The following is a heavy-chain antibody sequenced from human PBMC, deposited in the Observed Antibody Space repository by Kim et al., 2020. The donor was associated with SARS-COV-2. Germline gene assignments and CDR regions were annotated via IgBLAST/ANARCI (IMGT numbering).Heavy chain of an antibody. CDR1: GGSISSSSYY. V-gene: IGHV4-39*01. J-gene: IGHJ6*02. Sequence: SETLSLTCTVSGGSISSSSYYWGWIRQPPGKDLEWIGTIYSRGSTYYNPSLKSRVTISVDTSTNQFSLELSAVTAADTAVYYCARHRSSSWNPDYYYGMDVWGQGTTVTVSS. CDR3: ARHRSSSWNPDYYYGMDV. D-gene: IGHD6-13*01. CDR2: IYSRGST.